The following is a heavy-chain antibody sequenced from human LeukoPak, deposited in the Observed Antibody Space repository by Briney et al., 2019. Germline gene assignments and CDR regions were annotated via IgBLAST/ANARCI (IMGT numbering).Heavy chain of an antibody. CDR1: GGSFSGYY. Sequence: PSETLSLTCAVYGGSFSGYYWSWIRQPPVKGLEWIGEINHSGSTNYNPSLKSRVTISVDTSKNQFSLKLSSVTAADTAVYYCARLQPYYGYDYWGQGTLVTVSS. D-gene: IGHD3-10*01. V-gene: IGHV4-34*01. J-gene: IGHJ4*02. CDR3: ARLQPYYGYDY. CDR2: INHSGST.